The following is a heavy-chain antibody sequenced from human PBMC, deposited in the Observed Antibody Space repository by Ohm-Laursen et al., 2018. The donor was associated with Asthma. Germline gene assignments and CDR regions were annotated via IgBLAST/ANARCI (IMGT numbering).Heavy chain of an antibody. CDR1: GFTFSSYW. V-gene: IGHV3-7*03. J-gene: IGHJ5*02. D-gene: IGHD1-26*01. Sequence: GSLRLSCTASGFTFSSYWMSWVRQAPGKGLEWVANIKQDGSEKYYVDSVKGRFTISRDDSKNTLYLQMTSLRAEDTAVYYCTKLKLGGTTGYRNWFDPWGQGTLVTVSS. CDR3: TKLKLGGTTGYRNWFDP. CDR2: IKQDGSEK.